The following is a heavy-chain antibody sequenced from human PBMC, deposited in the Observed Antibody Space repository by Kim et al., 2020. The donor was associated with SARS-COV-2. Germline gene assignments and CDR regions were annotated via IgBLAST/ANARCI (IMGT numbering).Heavy chain of an antibody. CDR2: ISSSSSNI. V-gene: IGHV3-21*03. Sequence: GGSLRLSCAVSGFTFSTYSMMWVRQAPGKGLEWVSFISSSSSNIYYADSVEGRFTISRDNAQNSLYLQMKNLRENDTAVYYCVRGDSSGSYSAISRYWGQGTLVTVSS. CDR1: GFTFSTYS. D-gene: IGHD3-3*01. J-gene: IGHJ4*02. CDR3: VRGDSSGSYSAISRY.